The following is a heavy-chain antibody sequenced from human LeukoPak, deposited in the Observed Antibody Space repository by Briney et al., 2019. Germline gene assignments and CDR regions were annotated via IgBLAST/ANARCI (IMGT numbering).Heavy chain of an antibody. CDR2: ISSSSYI. V-gene: IGHV3-21*01. J-gene: IGHJ4*02. Sequence: GGSLRLSCAAPGFTFSNYSMNWVRQAPGKGLEWVSSISSSSYIYYADSVKGRFTISRDNAKNSLYLQMNSLRAEDTAVYYCARDGRLAGTDYWGQGTLVTVSS. CDR3: ARDGRLAGTDY. D-gene: IGHD6-13*01. CDR1: GFTFSNYS.